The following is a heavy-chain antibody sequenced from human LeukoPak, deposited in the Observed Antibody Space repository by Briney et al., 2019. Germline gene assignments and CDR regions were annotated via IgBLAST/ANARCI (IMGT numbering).Heavy chain of an antibody. CDR1: GGSISSYY. Sequence: SETLSLTCTVSGGSISSYYWSWIRQPPGKGLEWIGYIYYSGNTYYNPSLKSRVTISVDTSQNQFSLKLSSVTAADTAVYYCARRIAIANNWFDPWGQGTLVTVSS. V-gene: IGHV4-59*06. CDR3: ARRIAIANNWFDP. CDR2: IYYSGNT. J-gene: IGHJ5*02. D-gene: IGHD6-13*01.